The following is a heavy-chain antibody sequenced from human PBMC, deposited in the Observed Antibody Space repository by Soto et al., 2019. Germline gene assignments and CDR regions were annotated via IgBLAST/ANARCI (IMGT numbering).Heavy chain of an antibody. CDR1: GFTFSIDA. CDR3: ARDARNADYDY. D-gene: IGHD3-16*01. Sequence: EVQLVESGGGLVQPGGSLRLSCEVSGFTFSIDAMNWVRQAPGKGLEWVAYIHGTRSIIYYADSVKGRFTISRDNAKNSRFLQMDSLRDEDTAVYYCARDARNADYDYWGQGTLVTVSS. V-gene: IGHV3-48*02. J-gene: IGHJ4*02. CDR2: IHGTRSII.